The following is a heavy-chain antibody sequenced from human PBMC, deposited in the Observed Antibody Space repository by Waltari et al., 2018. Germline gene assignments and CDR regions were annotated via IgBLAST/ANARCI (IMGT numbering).Heavy chain of an antibody. V-gene: IGHV3-7*01. D-gene: IGHD3-22*01. CDR3: ARDQWFAFDI. CDR1: GYTLSSYW. J-gene: IGHJ3*02. Sequence: EVQLVESGGGLVQPGGYLRLSCSASGYTLSSYWMSWGRQAPGKGLEWVANIKKDGSEEYYVDSVRGLFTISRDNAKNSLYLQMNSLRPEDTAVYYCARDQWFAFDIWGQGTMVTVSS. CDR2: IKKDGSEE.